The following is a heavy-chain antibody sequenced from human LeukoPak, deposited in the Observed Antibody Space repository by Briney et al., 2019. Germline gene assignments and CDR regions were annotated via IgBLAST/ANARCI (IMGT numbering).Heavy chain of an antibody. J-gene: IGHJ4*02. D-gene: IGHD3-3*01. Sequence: SSETLSLTCTLSGGSISNYYWNWIRQPPGKGLEWIGNIYYSGNTKYNPSLKSRVSISVDTFKNQFSLNLSSVTAADTAVYYCARLNDFWSGFFDYWGQGSLVTVSS. V-gene: IGHV4-59*01. CDR1: GGSISNYY. CDR3: ARLNDFWSGFFDY. CDR2: IYYSGNT.